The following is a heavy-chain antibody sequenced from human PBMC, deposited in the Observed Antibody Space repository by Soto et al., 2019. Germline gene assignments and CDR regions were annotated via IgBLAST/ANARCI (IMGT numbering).Heavy chain of an antibody. J-gene: IGHJ4*02. CDR1: GFTFEDHG. CDR3: ARRSGDPQVCDF. Sequence: EVQLVESGGGVARPGGSLRLSCAASGFTFEDHGMSWVRQAPGKGLEWLSDISWDGGTTVYADSVKGRFTVSRNTAKSSLYLQMNSLKPGDTAFYHCARRSGDPQVCDFWGQGTLVTVSS. V-gene: IGHV3-20*01. CDR2: ISWDGGTT. D-gene: IGHD3-10*01.